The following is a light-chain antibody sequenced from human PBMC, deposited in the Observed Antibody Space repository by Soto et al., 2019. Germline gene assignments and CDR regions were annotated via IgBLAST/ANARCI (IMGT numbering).Light chain of an antibody. CDR3: SSYAGSNNF. J-gene: IGLJ2*01. CDR1: SSNIGAGYE. Sequence: QSVLTQPPSVSGAPGQRVTISCTGTSSNIGAGYEVHWYHQLPGTAPKFLVSGNDNRPSGVPDRLSASKSGTSGSLAITGLQAEDEGHYYCSSYAGSNNFFGGGTKLTVL. CDR2: GND. V-gene: IGLV1-40*01.